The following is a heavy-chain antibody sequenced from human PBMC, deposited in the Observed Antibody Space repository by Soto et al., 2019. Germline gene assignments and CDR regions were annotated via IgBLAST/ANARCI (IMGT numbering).Heavy chain of an antibody. J-gene: IGHJ4*02. D-gene: IGHD3-9*01. V-gene: IGHV1-18*04. CDR2: ISTYNGDT. CDR1: GYTFTNYG. CDR3: AILPHDTYEYDY. Sequence: GASVKVSCKASGYTFTNYGILWLRQAPGQGLEWMGWISTYNGDTAYAQKIQDGVTLTRDISTSTAYMELRSLGSDDTAIYYCAILPHDTYEYDYWGQGTPVTVSS.